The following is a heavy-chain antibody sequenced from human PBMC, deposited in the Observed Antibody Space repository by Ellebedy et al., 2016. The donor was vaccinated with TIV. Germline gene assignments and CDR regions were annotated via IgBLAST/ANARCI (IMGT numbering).Heavy chain of an antibody. CDR1: GYTFTSYG. V-gene: IGHV1-8*03. CDR3: ARVSEDAYYYDTDHFDY. D-gene: IGHD3-22*01. J-gene: IGHJ4*02. CDR2: MNPNSGNT. Sequence: AASVKVSCKASGYTFTSYGISWVRQAPGQGLEWMGWMNPNSGNTGYAQKFQGRVTITRNTSISTAYMELSSLRSDDTAVYYCARVSEDAYYYDTDHFDYWGQGTLVTVSS.